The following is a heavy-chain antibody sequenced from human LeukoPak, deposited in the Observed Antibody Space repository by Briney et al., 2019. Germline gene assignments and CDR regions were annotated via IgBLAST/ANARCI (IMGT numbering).Heavy chain of an antibody. CDR1: GYTFTTYG. CDR2: ISAYNGNT. V-gene: IGHV1-18*01. CDR3: ARDTTVVTPDGLDI. J-gene: IGHJ3*02. D-gene: IGHD4-23*01. Sequence: ASVKVCCKASGYTFTTYGISWVRQAPGQGLEWMGWISAYNGNTNYAQKLLDRVTMTTDTSTNTAYMELRSLRSDDTAVYYCARDTTVVTPDGLDIWGQGTMLTVSS.